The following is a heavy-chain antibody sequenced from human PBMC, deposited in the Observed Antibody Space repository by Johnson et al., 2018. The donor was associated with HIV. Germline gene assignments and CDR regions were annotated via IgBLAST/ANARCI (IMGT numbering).Heavy chain of an antibody. CDR2: INWNGGST. CDR3: ARVGLGSLGGGDDAFDI. V-gene: IGHV3-20*04. D-gene: IGHD3-16*01. CDR1: GFTFDDFG. J-gene: IGHJ3*02. Sequence: EVQLLESGGGVVLPGGSLRLSCAASGFTFDDFGMSWVRQAPGKGLEWVSGINWNGGSTGYADSVKGRFTISRDNAKNSLYLQMNSLRAEDTAVCYCARVGLGSLGGGDDAFDIWGQGTMVTVSS.